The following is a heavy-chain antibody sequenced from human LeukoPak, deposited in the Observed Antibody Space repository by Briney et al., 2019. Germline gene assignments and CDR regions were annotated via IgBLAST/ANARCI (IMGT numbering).Heavy chain of an antibody. D-gene: IGHD6-19*01. V-gene: IGHV3-9*01. J-gene: IGHJ3*01. CDR2: VSWSGAQT. Sequence: GRSLRLAWVAAGFKFDNGCIGWVRHVAGRGLDWVTHVSWSGAQTGYADSVKGRFTISRDNAKNSLFLEMDSLRSEDTAFYFCAKAITAVAGYDAFDVWGQGTKVIVSS. CDR3: AKAITAVAGYDAFDV. CDR1: GFKFDNGC.